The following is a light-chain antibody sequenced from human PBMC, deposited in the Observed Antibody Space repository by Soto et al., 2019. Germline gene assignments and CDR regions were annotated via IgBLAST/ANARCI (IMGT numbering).Light chain of an antibody. J-gene: IGKJ4*01. V-gene: IGKV3-20*01. CDR2: GAS. CDR1: QSVTSNY. Sequence: EIVLTQSPGTLSLSPGERATLSCRASQSVTSNYVAWYQQTPGQAPRLLFFGASIRATGIPDRFSGSGSGTDFTLTISRLEPEDFAVYYCQQYVGSPLLTFGGGTKVDIK. CDR3: QQYVGSPLLT.